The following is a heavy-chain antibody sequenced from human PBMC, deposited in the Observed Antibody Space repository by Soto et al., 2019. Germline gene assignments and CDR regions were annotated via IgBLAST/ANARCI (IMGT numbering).Heavy chain of an antibody. D-gene: IGHD2-8*02. CDR1: GFICSSYD. CDR3: AKATATGGGAFEI. CDR2: ILVGGST. J-gene: IGHJ3*02. Sequence: PGGSLRLSCAVSGFICSSYDMSWVRQAPGKGLEWVSTILVGGSTHYEDSVKGRFTISGDTSKNTVYLQMNSLTAGDTTMYYCAKATATGGGAFEICGQGTMVTVSS. V-gene: IGHV3-23*01.